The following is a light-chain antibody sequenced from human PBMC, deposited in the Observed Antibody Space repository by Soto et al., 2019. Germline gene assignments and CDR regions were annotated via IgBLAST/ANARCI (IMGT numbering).Light chain of an antibody. J-gene: IGKJ2*01. CDR3: QQYGAWPPEP. V-gene: IGKV3-15*01. CDR2: GAS. CDR1: QSVSRN. Sequence: EVVLTQSPATLSVSPGDRATLSCRASQSVSRNLAWYQQKPGQAPRLLIYGASTRATGVPARFSGSGSATEFPLSISSLQSEDVAVYYCQQYGAWPPEPFGQGAKLEI.